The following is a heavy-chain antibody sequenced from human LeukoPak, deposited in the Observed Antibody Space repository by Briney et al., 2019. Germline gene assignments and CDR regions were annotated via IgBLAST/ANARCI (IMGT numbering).Heavy chain of an antibody. V-gene: IGHV3-48*01. J-gene: IGHJ4*02. CDR1: GFTFSSYS. CDR3: ARAALEWPSYEDY. D-gene: IGHD3-3*01. Sequence: GGSLRLSCAASGFTFSSYSMNWVRQAPGKWLEWVSYISSSSSTIYYADSVKGRFTISRDNAKNSLYLQMNSLRAEDTAVYYCARAALEWPSYEDYWGQGTLVTVSS. CDR2: ISSSSSTI.